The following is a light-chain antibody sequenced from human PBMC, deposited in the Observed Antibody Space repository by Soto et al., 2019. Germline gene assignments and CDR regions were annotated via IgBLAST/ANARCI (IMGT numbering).Light chain of an antibody. CDR3: QQYQYWPPRT. CDR1: QSVDTN. J-gene: IGKJ1*01. Sequence: VMTQSPGTLSVSPGERATLSCRASQSVDTNLAWYQQKPDQAPRLLISGASTRATGVSARFSGSGSGTEFTLTISSLQSEDFAVYYCQQYQYWPPRTFGQGTKVEIK. V-gene: IGKV3-15*01. CDR2: GAS.